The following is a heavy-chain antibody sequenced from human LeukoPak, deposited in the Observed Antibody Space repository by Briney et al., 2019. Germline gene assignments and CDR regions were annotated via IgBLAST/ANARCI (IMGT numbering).Heavy chain of an antibody. J-gene: IGHJ3*02. CDR3: ARDHAYAFDI. CDR2: IGSAI. D-gene: IGHD2-2*01. CDR1: GFTFSNYN. Sequence: GGSLRLSCADSGFTFSNYNMNWVRQAPGKGLEWISYIGSAIYYADSVKGRFTISRDNAKNSLFLQMNSLRAEDTAVYYCARDHAYAFDIWGQGTLVTVSS. V-gene: IGHV3-48*01.